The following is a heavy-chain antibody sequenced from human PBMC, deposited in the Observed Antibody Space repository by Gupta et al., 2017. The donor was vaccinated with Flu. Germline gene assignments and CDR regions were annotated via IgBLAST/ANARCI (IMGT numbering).Heavy chain of an antibody. CDR3: SRERDRRDGYTTRCANRYGMDV. D-gene: IGHD3-16*01. J-gene: IGHJ6*02. V-gene: IGHV4-4*07. CDR2: IHSSWST. Sequence: WCWIRQREGKGMGWVGSIHSSWSTDCKSTPKSQVTISVDTSKSQFSLKLSSVTAADTAVYYCSRERDRRDGYTTRCANRYGMDVWGQGTTVTVFS.